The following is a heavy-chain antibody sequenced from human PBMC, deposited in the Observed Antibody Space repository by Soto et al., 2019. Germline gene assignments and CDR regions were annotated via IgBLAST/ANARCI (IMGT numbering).Heavy chain of an antibody. J-gene: IGHJ5*02. CDR3: ARAQLGAGWFDP. CDR2: MNPNSGNT. D-gene: IGHD6-6*01. V-gene: IGHV1-8*01. CDR1: GYTFTSYD. Sequence: ASVKVSCKASGYTFTSYDINWVRQATGQGLERMGWMNPNSGNTGYAQKFQGRVTMTRNTSISTAYMELSSLRSEDTAVYYCARAQLGAGWFDPWGQGTLVTVSS.